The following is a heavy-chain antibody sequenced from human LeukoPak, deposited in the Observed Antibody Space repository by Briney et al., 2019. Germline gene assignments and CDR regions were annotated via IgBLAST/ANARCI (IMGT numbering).Heavy chain of an antibody. V-gene: IGHV3-23*01. CDR2: ISGSGGST. D-gene: IGHD4-17*01. CDR1: GFTFSSYA. J-gene: IGHJ6*02. Sequence: GASPGLSCAASGFTFSSYAMSWVRQAPGKGLEWVSAISGSGGSTYYADSVKGRFTISRDNSKNTLYLQMNSLRAEDTAVYYCAKVYDYGDYVPSRYYYGMDVWGQGTTVTVSS. CDR3: AKVYDYGDYVPSRYYYGMDV.